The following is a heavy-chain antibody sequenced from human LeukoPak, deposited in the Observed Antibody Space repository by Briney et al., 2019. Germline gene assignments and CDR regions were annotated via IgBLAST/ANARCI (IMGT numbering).Heavy chain of an antibody. D-gene: IGHD3-3*01. Sequence: PGGSLTLSCTASGFSFSNYGMHWVRQAPGKGLEWVTVISYDGSNKYYADSVKGRVTISRDNSKNTLYLQMNRLRAKDTAVYYCVKGYYDFDYWGQGTLVTVSS. J-gene: IGHJ4*02. V-gene: IGHV3-30*18. CDR3: VKGYYDFDY. CDR2: ISYDGSNK. CDR1: GFSFSNYG.